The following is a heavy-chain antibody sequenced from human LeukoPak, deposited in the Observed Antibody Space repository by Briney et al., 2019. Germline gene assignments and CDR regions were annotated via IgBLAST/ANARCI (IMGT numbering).Heavy chain of an antibody. CDR3: ARDPYSGSYGNYYYYFMDV. V-gene: IGHV1-46*01. CDR2: INPTGGST. D-gene: IGHD1-26*01. J-gene: IGHJ6*03. Sequence: ASVKVSCKASGYTFTSYYMHWVRQAPGQGLEWMGLINPTGGSTGYAQKFQGRVTMTRDMSTSTDYMELSSLRSEDTAIYYCARDPYSGSYGNYYYYFMDVWGKGTTVTISS. CDR1: GYTFTSYY.